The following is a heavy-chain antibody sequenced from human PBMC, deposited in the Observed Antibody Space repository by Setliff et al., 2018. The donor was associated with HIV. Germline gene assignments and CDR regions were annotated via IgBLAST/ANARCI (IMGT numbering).Heavy chain of an antibody. CDR3: ARSSTLPWELPYFDY. J-gene: IGHJ4*02. CDR1: GFTFGEYA. CDR2: IKSKAYGETT. Sequence: PGGSLRLSCTASGFTFGEYAMSWVRQAPGKGLEWVGIIKSKAYGETTEYAASVKGRFTLSRDDSKSIAYLQMNSLKTEDTAVYYCARSSTLPWELPYFDYWGQGTLVTVSS. V-gene: IGHV3-49*04. D-gene: IGHD1-26*01.